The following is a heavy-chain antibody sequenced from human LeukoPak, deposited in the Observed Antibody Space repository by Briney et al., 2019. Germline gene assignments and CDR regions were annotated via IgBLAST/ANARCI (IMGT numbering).Heavy chain of an antibody. Sequence: PSETLSLTCTVSGGSISGYYWTWIRQPPGKGLEWIGYVFYIGSTNYNPSLKSRVTISVDASKNQFSLRLSSVTAADTAVYYCARGALYTYGYYFDYWGQGTLVTVSS. D-gene: IGHD5-18*01. J-gene: IGHJ4*02. V-gene: IGHV4-59*01. CDR1: GGSISGYY. CDR3: ARGALYTYGYYFDY. CDR2: VFYIGST.